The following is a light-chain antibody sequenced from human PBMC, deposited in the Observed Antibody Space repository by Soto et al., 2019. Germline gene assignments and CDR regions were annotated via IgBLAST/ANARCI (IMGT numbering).Light chain of an antibody. Sequence: DLVPAQFAESLALSLCDNITIKYVSSQGVLYSSNNKNSLAWYQQKPGQPPKLLIYSASTRESGLPDRFSGSGSRTDFTLTISSLHAEDVAVYYCQQYYSTPQTFGQGTNVDIK. CDR1: QGVLYSSNNKNS. CDR3: QQYYSTPQT. CDR2: SAS. V-gene: IGKV4-1*01. J-gene: IGKJ1*01.